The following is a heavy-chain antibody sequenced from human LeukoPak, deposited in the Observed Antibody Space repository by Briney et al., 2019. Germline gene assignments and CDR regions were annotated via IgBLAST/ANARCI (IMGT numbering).Heavy chain of an antibody. CDR1: GFNFSNYG. J-gene: IGHJ4*02. D-gene: IGHD4-17*01. V-gene: IGHV3-33*01. Sequence: GGSLRLSCVASGFNFSNYGMNWVRPAPGKGLEWVAIIWFDGSNIDYADSVTGRFTISRDNSKNTLFLQMNSLRAEDTAVYYCSRDHGDYSFDYWGQGTLVTVSS. CDR3: SRDHGDYSFDY. CDR2: IWFDGSNI.